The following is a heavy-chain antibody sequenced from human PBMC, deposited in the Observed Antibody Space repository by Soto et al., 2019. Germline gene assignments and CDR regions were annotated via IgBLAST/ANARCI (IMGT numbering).Heavy chain of an antibody. Sequence: PGGSLRLSCAASRFTFSSDWMHWVRQGPGKGLVWVSRINGDGSSTTYADSVKGRFTISRDNAKNTLYLQMNSLRAEDTAIYYCARGHPGAIAPRRFXYWGQGTLVXVSS. CDR3: ARGHPGAIAPRRFXY. J-gene: IGHJ4*02. D-gene: IGHD6-6*01. V-gene: IGHV3-74*01. CDR2: INGDGSST. CDR1: RFTFSSDW.